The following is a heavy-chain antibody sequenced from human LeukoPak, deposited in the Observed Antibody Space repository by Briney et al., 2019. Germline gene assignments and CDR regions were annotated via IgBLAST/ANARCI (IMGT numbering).Heavy chain of an antibody. J-gene: IGHJ6*02. CDR2: ISGSGGST. V-gene: IGHV3-23*01. D-gene: IGHD3-10*01. CDR1: GFTFSSYA. CDR3: ASLPNYYGSGRFGYGMDV. Sequence: GGSLRLSCAGSGFTFSSYAMSWVRQAPGKGLEWVSAISGSGGSTYYADSVKGPFTISRDNSKNTMYLQMNSLRAEDTAVYYCASLPNYYGSGRFGYGMDVWGQGTTVTVSS.